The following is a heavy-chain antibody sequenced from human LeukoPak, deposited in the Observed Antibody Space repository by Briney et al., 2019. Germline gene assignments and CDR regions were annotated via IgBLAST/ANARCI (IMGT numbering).Heavy chain of an antibody. CDR3: ARGFADFVWGSYPSSY. J-gene: IGHJ4*02. D-gene: IGHD3-16*02. CDR2: ITGSSSYI. CDR1: GFTFSSYS. Sequence: GGSLRLSCAASGFTFSSYSMNWVRQAPGKGLEWVSSITGSSSYIHYADSVKGRFTISRDNAKDSLYLQMNSLRAEDTAVYYCARGFADFVWGSYPSSYWGQGILVTVSS. V-gene: IGHV3-21*01.